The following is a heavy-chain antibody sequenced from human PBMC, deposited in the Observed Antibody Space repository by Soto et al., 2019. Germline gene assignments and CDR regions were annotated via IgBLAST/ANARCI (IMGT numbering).Heavy chain of an antibody. CDR2: INHSGST. D-gene: IGHD2-2*01. J-gene: IGHJ5*02. V-gene: IGHV4-34*01. CDR1: GGSFSGYY. CDR3: AKMVVVPAAMTHNWFDP. Sequence: QVQLQQWGAGLLKPSETLSLTCAVYGGSFSGYYWSWIRQTPGKGLEWIGEINHSGSTNYNPSLKSRVTISVDTSKNQFSLKLSSVTAADTAVYYCAKMVVVPAAMTHNWFDPWGQGTLVTVPS.